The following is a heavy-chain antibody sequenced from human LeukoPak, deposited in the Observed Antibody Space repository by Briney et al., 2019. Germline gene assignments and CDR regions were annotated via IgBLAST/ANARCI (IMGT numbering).Heavy chain of an antibody. CDR2: IYYSGST. Sequence: SETLSLTCTVSGGSISNYYWSWIRQPPGKGLEWIGYIYYSGSTNYNPSLKSRVTISVDTSKNQFSLKLSSVTAADTAVYYCAREGRGWEEFDYWGQGTLVTVSS. CDR1: GGSISNYY. D-gene: IGHD1-26*01. V-gene: IGHV4-59*12. J-gene: IGHJ4*02. CDR3: AREGRGWEEFDY.